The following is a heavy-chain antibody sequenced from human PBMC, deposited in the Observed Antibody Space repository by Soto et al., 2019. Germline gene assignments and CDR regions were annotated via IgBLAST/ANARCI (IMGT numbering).Heavy chain of an antibody. CDR2: IYYTRTT. J-gene: IGHJ5*02. V-gene: IGHV4-30-4*01. CDR1: GGSISSGDYY. Sequence: SETLSLACTVSGGSISSGDYYWNWIRQPPGKGLEWIGYIYYTRTTKYNPSLKSRATLSVDTAKNRFSLNLTSVTSSDTAVHYCARGYWFDPWGQGTLVTVSS. CDR3: ARGYWFDP.